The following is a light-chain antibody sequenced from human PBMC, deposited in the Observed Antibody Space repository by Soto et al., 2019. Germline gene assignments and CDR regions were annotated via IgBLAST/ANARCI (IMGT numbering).Light chain of an antibody. V-gene: IGKV3-15*01. CDR3: QQYNNWPKT. CDR1: QSVSSN. Sequence: EVVMTQSPATLSVSRGERATLSCRASQSVSSNLAWYQQKPGQAPRLLMYGASIRAAGIPARFSGSGSGTEFTLTISSLQSEDFAVYYCQQYNNWPKTFGQGTKVDIK. CDR2: GAS. J-gene: IGKJ1*01.